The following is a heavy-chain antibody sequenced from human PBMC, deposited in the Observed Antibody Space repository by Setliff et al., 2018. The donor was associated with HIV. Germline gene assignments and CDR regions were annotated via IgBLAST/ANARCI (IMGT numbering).Heavy chain of an antibody. CDR1: GGTFSSNA. CDR3: ARDRGGSYADACDV. D-gene: IGHD1-26*01. CDR2: IIPILGTT. Sequence: GASVKVSCKSSGGTFSSNAISWVRQAPGHGLEWIGGIIPILGTTHYSQKFQDRVTITRDESTRTAYLEVNNLGSEDTGIYYCARDRGGSYADACDVWGQGTMVTVSS. V-gene: IGHV1-69*05. J-gene: IGHJ3*01.